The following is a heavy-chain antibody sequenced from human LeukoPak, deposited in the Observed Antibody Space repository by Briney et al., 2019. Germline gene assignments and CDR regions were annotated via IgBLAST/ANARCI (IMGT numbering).Heavy chain of an antibody. V-gene: IGHV3-23*01. D-gene: IGHD4-17*01. Sequence: PGGSLRLSCAASGFTFSNYAMSWVRQAPGQGLEWVSHFSGSGDTTYYADSVKGRFTISRDNSKNTLYLQMNSLRAEDTAVYYCARATGDYVPYFDYWGQGTLVTVSS. J-gene: IGHJ4*02. CDR2: FSGSGDTT. CDR1: GFTFSNYA. CDR3: ARATGDYVPYFDY.